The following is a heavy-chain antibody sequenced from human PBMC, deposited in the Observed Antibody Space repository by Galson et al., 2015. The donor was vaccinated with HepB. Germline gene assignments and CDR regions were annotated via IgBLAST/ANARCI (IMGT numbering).Heavy chain of an antibody. CDR3: AKDPVGSRPYYFDS. J-gene: IGHJ4*02. CDR1: GFIFNNYA. V-gene: IGHV3-23*01. Sequence: SLRLSCAASGFIFNNYAMSWVRQAPGKGLEWVSTLSGSGGNIYTADSVRGRFTISRDNSKSTLYLQMNNLRAEDTAIYYCAKDPVGSRPYYFDSWGQGTLVTVSS. D-gene: IGHD2-15*01. CDR2: LSGSGGNI.